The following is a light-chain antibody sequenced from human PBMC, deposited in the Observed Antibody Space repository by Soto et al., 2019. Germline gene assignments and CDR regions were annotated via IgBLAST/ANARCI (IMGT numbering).Light chain of an antibody. CDR3: QKYDSAPWT. Sequence: DIQMTQSPSSLSASVGDRVTISCRASQGISNSLAWYQQKPGKVPKLLIYTASTLQSGVPSRFSGSGSGTDFTLTISSLQPEDVATYYCQKYDSAPWTFGQGTKVEIK. CDR1: QGISNS. V-gene: IGKV1-27*01. CDR2: TAS. J-gene: IGKJ1*01.